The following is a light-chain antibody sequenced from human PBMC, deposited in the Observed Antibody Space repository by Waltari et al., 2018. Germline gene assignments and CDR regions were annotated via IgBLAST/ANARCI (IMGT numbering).Light chain of an antibody. CDR2: DSS. CDR1: QNIGND. J-gene: IGKJ3*01. V-gene: IGKV3-11*01. Sequence: ETVLTQSPATLSLSPGERATLSCRASQNIGNDLAWYQQRPGQALRLPIYDSSTRATCIPARFSGSGSGTDFTLTISSLEPEDVATYFCQQRNNWPPFTFGPGTILDIK. CDR3: QQRNNWPPFT.